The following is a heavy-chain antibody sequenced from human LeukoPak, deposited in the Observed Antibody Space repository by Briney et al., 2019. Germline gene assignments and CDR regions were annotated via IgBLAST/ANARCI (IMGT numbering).Heavy chain of an antibody. Sequence: PSETLSLTCTVSGGSISSYYWSWIRQPPGKGLEWIGSIYYSGSTYYNPSLKGRVIISVDTSKNQFSLTVSSVTAADRAVYYCASEVVAAGTDYWGQGTLVTVSS. V-gene: IGHV4-39*01. CDR1: GGSISSYY. CDR3: ASEVVAAGTDY. D-gene: IGHD6-13*01. CDR2: IYYSGST. J-gene: IGHJ4*02.